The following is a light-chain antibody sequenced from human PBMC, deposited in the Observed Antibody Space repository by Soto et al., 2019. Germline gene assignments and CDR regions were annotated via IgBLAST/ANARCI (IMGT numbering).Light chain of an antibody. CDR1: QSVSSY. Sequence: DIVLTQSPATLSLSPGERATLSCRASQSVSSYLAWYQQKPGQAPRLLIYGASNRATGIPARFSGSGSGTDFTLTISSLEPEDFAVYYCQQRSNWPPAFGQGTRVEIK. J-gene: IGKJ1*01. CDR3: QQRSNWPPA. V-gene: IGKV3-11*01. CDR2: GAS.